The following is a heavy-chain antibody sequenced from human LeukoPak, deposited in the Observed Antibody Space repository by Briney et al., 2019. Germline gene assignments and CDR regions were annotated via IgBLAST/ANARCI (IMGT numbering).Heavy chain of an antibody. D-gene: IGHD6-13*01. CDR1: GCSISSSSYY. V-gene: IGHV4-39*07. Sequence: SETLSLTFTVSGCSISSSSYYWGWIRQPPGEGLEWIGSIYYSGSTYYNPSLKSRVTILVDTSKNQFSLELSSVTAADTAVYYCARDRSSSYNWFDPWGQGTLVTVSS. CDR3: ARDRSSSYNWFDP. J-gene: IGHJ5*02. CDR2: IYYSGST.